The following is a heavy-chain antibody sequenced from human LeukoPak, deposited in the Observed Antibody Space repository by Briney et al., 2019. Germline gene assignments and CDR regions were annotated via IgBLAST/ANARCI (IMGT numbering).Heavy chain of an antibody. J-gene: IGHJ3*02. D-gene: IGHD2-15*01. CDR3: ASGRHCSGGGCHYLDALDI. Sequence: PAGSLRLSCAASGFTVSNNYMSWVRQAPGKGLEWISLIYTGGGTYYADSVKGRFTISRDNSKNTLYLQMNSMRAEDRAVYFCASGRHCSGGGCHYLDALDIWGQGTMVTVSS. CDR2: IYTGGGT. CDR1: GFTVSNNY. V-gene: IGHV3-53*01.